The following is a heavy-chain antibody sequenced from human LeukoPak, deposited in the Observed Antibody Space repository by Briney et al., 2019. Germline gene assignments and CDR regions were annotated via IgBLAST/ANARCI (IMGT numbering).Heavy chain of an antibody. CDR2: MNLNSGNT. D-gene: IGHD1-1*01. CDR3: ARDQIASPNWELDY. CDR1: GYTFTSYD. J-gene: IGHJ4*02. Sequence: ASVKVSCKASGYTFTSYDINWVRQATGQGLEWMGWMNLNSGNTGYAQKFQGRVTMTRNTSISTAYMELSSLRSDDTAVYYCARDQIASPNWELDYWGQGTLVTVSS. V-gene: IGHV1-8*01.